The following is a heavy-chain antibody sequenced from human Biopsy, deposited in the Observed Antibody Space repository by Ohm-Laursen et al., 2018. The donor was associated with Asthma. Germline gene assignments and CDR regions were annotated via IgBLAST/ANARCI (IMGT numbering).Heavy chain of an antibody. CDR2: ISKDASTQ. CDR3: VRDGTDDAFDI. J-gene: IGHJ3*02. D-gene: IGHD1-1*01. Sequence: SLRLSCSASGFSFSNFAIHWVRQAPGKGLEWVGVISKDASTQDYAGSAKGRFTMARDNSKNTLDLQMNSLREEDTAVYYCVRDGTDDAFDIWGQGTVVSVSS. V-gene: IGHV3-30*01. CDR1: GFSFSNFA.